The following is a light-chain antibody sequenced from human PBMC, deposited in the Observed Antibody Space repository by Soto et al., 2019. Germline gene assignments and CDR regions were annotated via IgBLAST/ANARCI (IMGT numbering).Light chain of an antibody. Sequence: EIVLTQSPATLSLSPVERVTLSCRASQSVSSHLAWYKQKPGQAPRLLIYDASNRATGIPARVSGSGSGTEFTLTISRLEPEDFAVYYCQQYGSSPSTFGQGTKVDIK. CDR2: DAS. CDR1: QSVSSH. V-gene: IGKV3-20*01. J-gene: IGKJ1*01. CDR3: QQYGSSPST.